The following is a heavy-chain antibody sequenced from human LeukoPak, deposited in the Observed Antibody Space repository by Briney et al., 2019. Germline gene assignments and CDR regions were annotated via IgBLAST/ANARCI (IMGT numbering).Heavy chain of an antibody. J-gene: IGHJ4*02. CDR3: AKALDSDILTGYESFDY. Sequence: PGGSLRLSCAASGVTFSSYGMHWVRQAPGKGLEWEAVISYDGSNKYYADSVKGRFTISRDNSKNTLYLQMNSLRAEDTAVYYCAKALDSDILTGYESFDYWGQGTLVTVSS. CDR1: GVTFSSYG. D-gene: IGHD3-9*01. CDR2: ISYDGSNK. V-gene: IGHV3-30*18.